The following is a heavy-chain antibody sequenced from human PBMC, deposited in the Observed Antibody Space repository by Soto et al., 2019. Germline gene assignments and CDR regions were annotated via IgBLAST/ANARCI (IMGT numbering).Heavy chain of an antibody. Sequence: EVQLVESGGGSVQPGETLKLSCSTSGFTFSASHMHWVRQAPGKGLAWVGHMRSKADNYETAYGASVRGRFTVSRDHSKNTAYLQMDSLKAEDTAVYYCARQTVRCHDFWCQGTLVTVSS. CDR1: GFTFSASH. CDR2: MRSKADNYET. J-gene: IGHJ4*02. CDR3: ARQTVRCHDF. D-gene: IGHD2-15*01. V-gene: IGHV3-73*01.